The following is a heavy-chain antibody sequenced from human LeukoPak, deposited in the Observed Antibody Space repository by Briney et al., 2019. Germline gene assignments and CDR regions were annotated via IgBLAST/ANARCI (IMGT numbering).Heavy chain of an antibody. J-gene: IGHJ4*02. V-gene: IGHV4-34*01. CDR1: GGSFSGYY. CDR2: INHSGST. D-gene: IGHD3-3*01. Sequence: PSETLSLTCAVYGGSFSGYYWSWIRQPPGKGLEWIGEINHSGSTNYNPSLKSRVTISVDTSKNQFSLKLSSVTAADTAVYYCARAGPLFLEWLSQDYWGQGTLVTVSS. CDR3: ARAGPLFLEWLSQDY.